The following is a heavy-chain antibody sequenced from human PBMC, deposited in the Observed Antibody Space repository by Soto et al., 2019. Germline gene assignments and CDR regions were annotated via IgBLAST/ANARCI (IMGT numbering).Heavy chain of an antibody. V-gene: IGHV1-69*01. D-gene: IGHD6-19*01. J-gene: IGHJ2*01. CDR1: GGTFRSYV. CDR2: VIPLLGAT. CDR3: ARGSEHWLWYFDL. Sequence: QVQLVQSGAEVKKPGSSVKVSCKASGGTFRSYVISWVRQAPGQGLEWMGGVIPLLGATNSAQNFQGRVTMTADESSTTANMELTSLRSDDTAVYFCARGSEHWLWYFDLWGRGTLVTVSS.